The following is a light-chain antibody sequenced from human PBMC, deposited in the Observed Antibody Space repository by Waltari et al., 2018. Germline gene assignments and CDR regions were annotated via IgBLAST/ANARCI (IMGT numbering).Light chain of an antibody. J-gene: IGLJ2*01. CDR2: GKD. CDR1: TLRTSY. CDR3: SSRNGGASQVV. V-gene: IGLV3-19*01. Sequence: SSELTQDPAVSVALGQTIRITCQGDTLRTSYASWYQVKPGQAPLLVMYGKDKRPSGSPDRIAGSSSGTTSSLTITGAQAEDEADYYCSSRNGGASQVVFAGGTKVTVL.